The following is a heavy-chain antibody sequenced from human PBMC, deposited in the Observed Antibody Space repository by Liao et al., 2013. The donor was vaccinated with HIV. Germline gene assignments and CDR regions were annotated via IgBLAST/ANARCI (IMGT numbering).Heavy chain of an antibody. CDR2: AYASGST. CDR3: ARGRRLSNNWFDP. V-gene: IGHV4-4*07. J-gene: IGHJ5*02. CDR1: GGSVNNYY. D-gene: IGHD5/OR15-5a*01. Sequence: QVQLQESGPGLVKPSETLSLTCTVSGGSVNNYYWSWIRQPAGKGLEWIGRAYASGSTNYNPSLKSRVTISVDTSKNQFSLKLSSVTAADTAVYYCARGRRLSNNWFDPWGQGTLVTVSS.